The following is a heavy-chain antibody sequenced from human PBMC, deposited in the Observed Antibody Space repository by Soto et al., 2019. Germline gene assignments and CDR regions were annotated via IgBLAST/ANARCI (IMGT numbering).Heavy chain of an antibody. D-gene: IGHD6-13*01. CDR1: GGTFSNHA. Sequence: QVQLVQSGAEVKKPGSSVKVSCKASGGTFSNHAINWVRQAPGQGLEWMGRIIPIFTTTDYAQRFQGRVNITADESTITAYTELSSLKHDDTAVYYCAREVAADGTFREDVFDIWGQGTMVTVSS. J-gene: IGHJ3*02. CDR2: IIPIFTTT. CDR3: AREVAADGTFREDVFDI. V-gene: IGHV1-69*12.